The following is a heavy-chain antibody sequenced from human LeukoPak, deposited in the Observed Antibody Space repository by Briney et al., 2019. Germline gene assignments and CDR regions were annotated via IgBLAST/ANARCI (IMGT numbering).Heavy chain of an antibody. V-gene: IGHV1-3*01. CDR2: INAGNGNT. D-gene: IGHD6-13*01. CDR3: AREVAAAGVPD. CDR1: GYTFTSCA. Sequence: ASVKVSCKASGYTFTSCAMHWVRQAPGQRLEWMGWINAGNGNTKYSQKFQGRVTITRDTSASTAYMELSSLRSEDTAVYYCAREVAAAGVPDWGQGTLVTVSS. J-gene: IGHJ4*02.